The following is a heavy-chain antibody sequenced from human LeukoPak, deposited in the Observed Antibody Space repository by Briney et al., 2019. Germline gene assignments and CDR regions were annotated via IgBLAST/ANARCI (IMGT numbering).Heavy chain of an antibody. CDR1: GYSISSGSS. CDR3: ALLYLPARRFDY. D-gene: IGHD3-10*01. Sequence: SETLSLTCTVSGYSISSGSSWGRIRQPPGKGLGWIGSIYHSGSTFYNPSLTRRVTIPIDTSKHPFSLQLTCVIAADPAMYYCALLYLPARRFDYWGQGTLVTVSS. CDR2: IYHSGST. J-gene: IGHJ4*02. V-gene: IGHV4-38-2*02.